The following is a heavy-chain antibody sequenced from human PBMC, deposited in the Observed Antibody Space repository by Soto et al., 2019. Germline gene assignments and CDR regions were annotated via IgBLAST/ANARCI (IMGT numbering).Heavy chain of an antibody. CDR2: ISSSGSAI. V-gene: IGHV3-48*03. CDR1: GFTFGTYE. D-gene: IGHD3-10*01. J-gene: IGHJ4*02. CDR3: AREVGGYYFDF. Sequence: EVQLVESGGGLVQPGGSLRLSCAASGFTFGTYEMNWVRQAPGKGLEWVSYISSSGSAINYADSVKGRFTISRDNVKNSLYLQMNSLRAEDTAVYYCAREVGGYYFDFWGQGTLVTVSS.